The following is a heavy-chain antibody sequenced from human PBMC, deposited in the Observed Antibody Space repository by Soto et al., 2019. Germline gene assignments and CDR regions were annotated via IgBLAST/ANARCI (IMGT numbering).Heavy chain of an antibody. CDR1: GFTVSSNY. CDR2: IYSGGST. J-gene: IGHJ6*02. CDR3: ARDRGWYCSGGSCFSYYYYGMDV. D-gene: IGHD2-15*01. Sequence: GSLIVSWAASGFTVSSNYMSWVLQAPGKGLEWVSVIYSGGSTYYADSVKGRCTISRDNSKNTLYLQMNSLRAEDTAVYYCARDRGWYCSGGSCFSYYYYGMDVWGQRTTVTVSS. V-gene: IGHV3-53*01.